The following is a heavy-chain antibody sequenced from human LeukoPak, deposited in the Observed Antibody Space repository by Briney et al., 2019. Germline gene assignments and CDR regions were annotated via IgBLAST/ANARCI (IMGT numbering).Heavy chain of an antibody. CDR3: ARDRNLNGERWFDP. J-gene: IGHJ5*02. V-gene: IGHV4-59*01. D-gene: IGHD4-17*01. Sequence: PSETLSLTCAGSGGSISSYYWSWIRQPPGKGPEWVGYVHYSGDTNYNPSLKSRVTISVDTSKNQFSLKLTSVTAADTAIYYCARDRNLNGERWFDPWGQGILVTVSS. CDR1: GGSISSYY. CDR2: VHYSGDT.